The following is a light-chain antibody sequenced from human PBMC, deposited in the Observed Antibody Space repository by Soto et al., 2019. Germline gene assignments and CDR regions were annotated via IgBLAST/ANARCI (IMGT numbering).Light chain of an antibody. CDR1: QSVNSAY. Sequence: PGERATLSCRASQSVNSAYLAWYQQRRGQGPRLLIYGASSRAAGIPDRFSGSGSGTDFTLTISRLEPEDFAVYYCQQYGTSRWSLGQGTKVDIK. J-gene: IGKJ1*01. V-gene: IGKV3-20*01. CDR3: QQYGTSRWS. CDR2: GAS.